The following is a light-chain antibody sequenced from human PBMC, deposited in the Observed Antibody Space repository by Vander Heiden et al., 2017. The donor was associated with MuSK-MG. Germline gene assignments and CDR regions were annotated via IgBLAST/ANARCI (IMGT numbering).Light chain of an antibody. CDR3: QSYDSSLSGSNYV. CDR2: GNS. J-gene: IGLJ1*01. V-gene: IGLV1-40*01. CDR1: STNIGAGYD. Sequence: QSVLTQPPSVSWAPGQRVTISCTGSSTNIGAGYDVQWYQQLPGTAPKLLIYGNSNRPSGVPDRFSGSKSGTSASLAITGLQAEDEADYYCQSYDSSLSGSNYVFGTGTKVTVL.